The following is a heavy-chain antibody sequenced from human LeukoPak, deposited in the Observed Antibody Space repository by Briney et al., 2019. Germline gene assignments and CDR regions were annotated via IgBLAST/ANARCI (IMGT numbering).Heavy chain of an antibody. D-gene: IGHD3-10*01. CDR1: GFRFSGYV. CDR2: ISMSSSYM. J-gene: IGHJ4*02. CDR3: AREDYSSGNPTIDH. V-gene: IGHV3-21*01. Sequence: GGSLRLSCVASGFRFSGYVMKWVRQAPGKGLEWVSSISMSSSYMYYADSVRGRFTISRDNAKNSLFLQMTSLRAEDAAVYYCAREDYSSGNPTIDHWGQGTLVTVSS.